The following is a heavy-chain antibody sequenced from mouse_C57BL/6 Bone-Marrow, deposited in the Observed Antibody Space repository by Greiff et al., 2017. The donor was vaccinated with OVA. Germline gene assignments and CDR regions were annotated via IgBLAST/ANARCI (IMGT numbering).Heavy chain of an antibody. CDR2: ISYDGSN. D-gene: IGHD2-1*01. CDR1: GYSITSGYY. CDR3: ARSYGNYFSYAMDY. V-gene: IGHV3-6*01. J-gene: IGHJ4*01. Sequence: EVQLQQSGPGLVKPSQSLSLTCSVTGYSITSGYYWNWIRQFPGNKLEWMGYISYDGSNNYNPSLKNRISITRDTSKNQFFLKLNSVTTEDTATYYCARSYGNYFSYAMDYWGQGTSVTVSS.